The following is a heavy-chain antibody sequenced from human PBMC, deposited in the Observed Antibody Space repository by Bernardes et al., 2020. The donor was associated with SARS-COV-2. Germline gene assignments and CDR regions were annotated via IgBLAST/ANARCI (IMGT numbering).Heavy chain of an antibody. CDR2: IKRKTDGGTT. V-gene: IGHV3-15*07. D-gene: IGHD3-22*01. J-gene: IGHJ4*02. CDR1: GFTFSNAW. Sequence: GSLRLSGAASGFTFSNAWMNWVRQAPGKGLEWVGHIKRKTDGGTTDYAAPVKGRFTISRDDSKNTMYLQMNSLKTEDTAVYYCTTGAEIYYDSSGFSYYFDFWGQGTLVTVSS. CDR3: TTGAEIYYDSSGFSYYFDF.